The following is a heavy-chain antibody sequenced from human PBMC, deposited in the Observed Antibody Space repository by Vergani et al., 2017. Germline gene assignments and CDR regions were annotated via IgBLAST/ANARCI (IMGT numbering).Heavy chain of an antibody. CDR1: GFTFTSSA. Sequence: QMQLVQSGPEVKKPGTSVKVSCKASGFTFTSSAMQWVRQARGQRLEWIGWIVVGSGNTNYAQKFQERVTITRDMSTSTAYMELSSLRSEETAVYYCAADSGMATITGWYFDLWGRGTLVTVSS. CDR3: AADSGMATITGWYFDL. CDR2: IVVGSGNT. D-gene: IGHD5-24*01. J-gene: IGHJ2*01. V-gene: IGHV1-58*02.